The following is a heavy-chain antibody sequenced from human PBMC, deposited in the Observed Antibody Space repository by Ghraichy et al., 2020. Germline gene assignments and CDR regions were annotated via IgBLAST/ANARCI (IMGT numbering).Heavy chain of an antibody. CDR1: GGSISSSSYY. D-gene: IGHD3-22*01. CDR2: IYYSGST. J-gene: IGHJ5*02. Sequence: SETLSLTCTVSGGSISSSSYYWGWIRQPPGKGLEWIGSIYYSGSTYYNPSLKSRVTISVDTSKNQFSLKLSSVTAADTAVYYCARRRGSNSSGFVPWGQGTLVTVSS. V-gene: IGHV4-39*01. CDR3: ARRRGSNSSGFVP.